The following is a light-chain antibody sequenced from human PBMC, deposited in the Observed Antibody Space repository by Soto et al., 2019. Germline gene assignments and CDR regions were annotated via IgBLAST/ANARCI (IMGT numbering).Light chain of an antibody. CDR2: EVS. CDR3: SSYTSTSLYV. J-gene: IGLJ1*01. V-gene: IGLV2-14*01. CDR1: SSDVGGYNY. Sequence: QSVLTQPASVSGSPGQSITISCTGTSSDVGGYNYVSWYQQHPGKAPKFMIYEVSNRPSGVSNRFSGSKSGNTASLTISGLQAEDEADYYCSSYTSTSLYVFGTGTKLTVL.